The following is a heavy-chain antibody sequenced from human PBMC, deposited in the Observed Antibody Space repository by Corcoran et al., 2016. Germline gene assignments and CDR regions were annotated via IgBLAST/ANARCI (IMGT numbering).Heavy chain of an antibody. D-gene: IGHD4-17*01. Sequence: QVQLVQSGAEVKKPGASVKVSCKASGYTFTSYAMHWVRQAPGQRLEWMGWINAGNGNTKYSQKFQGRVTITRDTSASTAYMELSSLRSEDTAVYYCARVVMLHDYGDYEGDIDVWGQGTTVTVSS. CDR1: GYTFTSYA. V-gene: IGHV1-3*01. CDR2: INAGNGNT. J-gene: IGHJ6*02. CDR3: ARVVMLHDYGDYEGDIDV.